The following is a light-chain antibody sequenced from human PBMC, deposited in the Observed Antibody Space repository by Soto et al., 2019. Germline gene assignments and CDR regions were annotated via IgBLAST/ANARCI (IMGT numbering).Light chain of an antibody. CDR3: LQVYSFPRT. J-gene: IGKJ1*01. CDR2: AAS. CDR1: QDIGGR. Sequence: DIHRSQHGFAKAPSIVERMNIICRASQDIGGRLAWFQQKPGKAPQYLIQAASILQSGAPSRFSRRGSGTDFILTINNLQPEDFASYFCLQVYSFPRTFGLGTKVDI. V-gene: IGKV1-12*01.